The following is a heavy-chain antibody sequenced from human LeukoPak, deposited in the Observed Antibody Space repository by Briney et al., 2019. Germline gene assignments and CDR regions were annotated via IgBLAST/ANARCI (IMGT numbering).Heavy chain of an antibody. CDR2: IYSTGSP. J-gene: IGHJ5*02. Sequence: PSETLSLTCTVSGGSNSSSYWSWIRQPAGKGLEWIGRIYSTGSPNYSPSLKSRVTMSVDTSKTQFSLKLSSVTAADTAVYYDPWGQGTLVTVSS. CDR1: GGSNSSSY. V-gene: IGHV4-4*07. CDR3: P.